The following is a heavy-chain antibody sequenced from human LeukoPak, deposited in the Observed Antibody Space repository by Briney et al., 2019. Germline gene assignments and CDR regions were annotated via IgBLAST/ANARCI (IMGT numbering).Heavy chain of an antibody. Sequence: ASVKVSCKAFGYTFTSNYMHWVRQAPGQGPEWMGVISPSGGSTTYAQKFQGRVTLTRDMSTSTAYMELRSLRSEDTAVYYCATESNGRGYYWGQGTLVTVSS. CDR2: ISPSGGST. CDR3: ATESNGRGYY. D-gene: IGHD1-1*01. V-gene: IGHV1-46*01. J-gene: IGHJ4*02. CDR1: GYTFTSNY.